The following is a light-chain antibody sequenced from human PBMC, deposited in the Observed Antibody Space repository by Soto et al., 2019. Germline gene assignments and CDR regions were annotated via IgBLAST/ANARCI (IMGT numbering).Light chain of an antibody. CDR2: EVT. Sequence: QSVLTQPPSASGSPGQSVTTSCTGTSGDIGGYDYVSWYQQHPGKAPKLMIYEVTKRPLGVPDRFSGSKSGNTASLTVSGLQAEDEADYFCKSYAGSNTYVFGSGTKVTVL. J-gene: IGLJ1*01. CDR1: SGDIGGYDY. V-gene: IGLV2-8*01. CDR3: KSYAGSNTYV.